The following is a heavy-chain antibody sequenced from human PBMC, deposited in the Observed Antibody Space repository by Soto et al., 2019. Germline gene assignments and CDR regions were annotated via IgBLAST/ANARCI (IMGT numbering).Heavy chain of an antibody. Sequence: EVQLVESGGALVQPGGSLRLSCAASGFTFSSNWMHWVRQPPGKGLVWVSRISSDGSATTYADSVKGRFTISRDNAKNTVFLQMNSLRADDTAVYYCATSLKVAAFDWGQGTQVTVSS. V-gene: IGHV3-74*01. CDR1: GFTFSSNW. CDR3: ATSLKVAAFD. J-gene: IGHJ4*02. CDR2: ISSDGSAT. D-gene: IGHD6-25*01.